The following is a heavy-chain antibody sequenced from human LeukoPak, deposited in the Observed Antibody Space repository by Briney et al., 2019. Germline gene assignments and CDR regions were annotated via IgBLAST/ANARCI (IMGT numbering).Heavy chain of an antibody. D-gene: IGHD6-19*01. J-gene: IGHJ3*02. CDR1: GFSFSTFW. Sequence: GGSLRLSCEASGFSFSTFWMTWVRQAPGKGLEWVANIKQDGSEKYYVDSVKGRFTISRDNAKNSLYLQMNSLRVEDTALYYCAKQPYSSAWYGGAFDIWGQGTMVTVSS. CDR2: IKQDGSEK. V-gene: IGHV3-7*03. CDR3: AKQPYSSAWYGGAFDI.